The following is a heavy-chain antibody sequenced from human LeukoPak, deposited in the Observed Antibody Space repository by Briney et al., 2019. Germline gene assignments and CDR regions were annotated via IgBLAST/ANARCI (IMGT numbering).Heavy chain of an antibody. CDR2: INPNSGGT. J-gene: IGHJ4*02. CDR3: ARDMWVLSRDAYFEY. CDR1: EYTFTAYY. Sequence: ASVKVSRKASEYTFTAYYMHWVRQAPGQGLEWMGWINPNSGGTNYAQKFQGRVTMTRDTSITTAYMELSRLTPDDTAVYYCARDMWVLSRDAYFEYWGQGTLVTVSS. D-gene: IGHD5-24*01. V-gene: IGHV1-2*02.